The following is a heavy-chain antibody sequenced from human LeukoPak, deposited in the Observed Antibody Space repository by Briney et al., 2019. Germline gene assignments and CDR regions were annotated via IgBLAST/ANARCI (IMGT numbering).Heavy chain of an antibody. V-gene: IGHV1-3*01. D-gene: IGHD1-26*01. CDR2: INAGNGNT. CDR3: ARGWMYSGSYLY. CDR1: GYTFTSYA. J-gene: IGHJ4*02. Sequence: ASVKVSRKASGYTFTSYAMHWVRQAPGQRLEWMGWINAGNGNTKYSQKFQGRVTITRDTSASTAYMELSSLRSEDTAVYYCARGWMYSGSYLYWGQGTLVTVSS.